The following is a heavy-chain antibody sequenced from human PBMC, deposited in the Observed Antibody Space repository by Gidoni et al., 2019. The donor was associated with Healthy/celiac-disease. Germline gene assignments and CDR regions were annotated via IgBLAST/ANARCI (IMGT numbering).Heavy chain of an antibody. J-gene: IGHJ3*02. CDR1: GFTFDDYA. V-gene: IGHV3-9*01. CDR2: ISWNSGSI. Sequence: EVQLVESGGGLVQPVRSLRPFCAASGFTFDDYAMHWVRQAPGKGLEWVSGISWNSGSIGYADSVKGRFTISRDNAKNSLYLQMNSLRAEDTALYYCAKPYGSGSEDAFDIWGQGTMVTVSS. D-gene: IGHD3-10*01. CDR3: AKPYGSGSEDAFDI.